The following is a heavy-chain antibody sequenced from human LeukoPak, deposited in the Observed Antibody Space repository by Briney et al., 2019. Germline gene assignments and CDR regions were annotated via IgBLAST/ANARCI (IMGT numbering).Heavy chain of an antibody. CDR2: IYYGGNI. D-gene: IGHD4-23*01. Sequence: SETLSLTCGVSGGSIGTSSYYWGWIRQPPGQGLEWLGTIYYGGNINYNLSLKSRLTISADTSNNQLSLKLSSVTAADTAVYYCASAEANYGGSVFDYWGQGTLVTVSS. V-gene: IGHV4-39*01. J-gene: IGHJ4*02. CDR3: ASAEANYGGSVFDY. CDR1: GGSIGTSSYY.